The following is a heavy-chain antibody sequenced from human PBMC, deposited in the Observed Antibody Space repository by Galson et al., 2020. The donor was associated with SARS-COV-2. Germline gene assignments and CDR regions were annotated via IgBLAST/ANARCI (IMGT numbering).Heavy chain of an antibody. CDR3: ARDLAGRSTIFGVAERGMDV. D-gene: IGHD3-3*01. CDR1: GGSISSGDYY. J-gene: IGHJ6*02. V-gene: IGHV4-30-4*01. CDR2: IYYSGST. Sequence: ETSETLSLTCTVSGGSISSGDYYWSWIRQPPGKGLEWIGYIYYSGSTYYNPSLKSRVTISVDTSKNQFSLKLSSVTAADTAVYYCARDLAGRSTIFGVAERGMDVWGQGTTVTVSS.